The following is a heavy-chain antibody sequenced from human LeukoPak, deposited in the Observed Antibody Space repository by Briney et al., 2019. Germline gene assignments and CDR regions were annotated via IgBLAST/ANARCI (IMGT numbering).Heavy chain of an antibody. V-gene: IGHV1-2*02. CDR1: GYTFTGYY. CDR2: INPNSGGT. J-gene: IGHJ4*02. Sequence: GASVTVSCKASGYTFTGYYMHWVRQAPGQGLEWMGWINPNSGGTNYAQKFQGRVTMTRDTSISTAYMELSRLISDDTAVYYCARCVYDILSGHYPIDYWGQGTLVTVSS. D-gene: IGHD3-9*01. CDR3: ARCVYDILSGHYPIDY.